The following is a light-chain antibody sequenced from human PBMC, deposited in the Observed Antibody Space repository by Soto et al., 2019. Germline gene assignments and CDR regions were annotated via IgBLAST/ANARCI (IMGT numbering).Light chain of an antibody. CDR1: SSDVGGYNY. Sequence: QSALTQPASVSGSPGQSITISCTGTSSDVGGYNYVSWYRQHPGKAPKLIIYDVSNRPPGVSVRFSGSKSGNTASLTISGLQAEDEADYYCSSYTSSSTPFLFGTGTKVTVL. CDR3: SSYTSSSTPFL. CDR2: DVS. J-gene: IGLJ1*01. V-gene: IGLV2-14*01.